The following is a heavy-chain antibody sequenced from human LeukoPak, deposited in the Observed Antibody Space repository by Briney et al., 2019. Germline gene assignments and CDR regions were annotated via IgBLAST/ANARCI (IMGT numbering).Heavy chain of an antibody. CDR3: ARGEYSYARGGKLDY. J-gene: IGHJ4*02. CDR2: ISSSGSTI. CDR1: GFTFSSSA. Sequence: GGSLRLSCAASGFTFSSSAMNWVRQAPGKGLEWVSYISSSGSTIYYADSVKGRFTISRDNAKNSLYLQMNSLRAEDTAVYYCARGEYSYARGGKLDYWGQGTLVTVSS. V-gene: IGHV3-48*03. D-gene: IGHD5-18*01.